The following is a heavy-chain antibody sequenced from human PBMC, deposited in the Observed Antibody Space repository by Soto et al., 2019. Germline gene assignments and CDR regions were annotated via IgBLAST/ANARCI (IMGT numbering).Heavy chain of an antibody. CDR1: GFTFSSYA. D-gene: IGHD5-12*01. CDR2: ISGSGGST. V-gene: IGHV3-23*01. CDR3: AKDRGRGYGWLDS. Sequence: EVQLLESGGGLVQPGGSLRLSCAASGFTFSSYAMSWVRQAPGKGLEWVSAISGSGGSTFYADSVKGRFTISRDTSKKPLFLQRNSLRAEDTAGYYCAKDRGRGYGWLDSWGKGTLVTVSS. J-gene: IGHJ5*01.